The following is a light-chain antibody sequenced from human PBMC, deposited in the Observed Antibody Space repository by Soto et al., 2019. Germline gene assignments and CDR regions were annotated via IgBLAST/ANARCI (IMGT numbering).Light chain of an antibody. CDR1: QNINNY. V-gene: IGKV1-39*01. J-gene: IGKJ4*01. CDR2: VES. Sequence: DVQVTQSPSSLSASVGDRVTITCRASQNINNYLNWYQQKPGKAPKLLISVESNLQSGVPSRFSGRGSGTEFTLTISSLQPDDCATYYCQQSYTTPLTFGGGTKVEI. CDR3: QQSYTTPLT.